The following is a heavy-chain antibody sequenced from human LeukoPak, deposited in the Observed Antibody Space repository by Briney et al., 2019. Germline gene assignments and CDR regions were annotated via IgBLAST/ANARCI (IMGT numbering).Heavy chain of an antibody. D-gene: IGHD3-22*01. CDR3: ARDSRGYGALDY. J-gene: IGHJ4*02. CDR2: IYYSGRT. Sequence: PSGTLSLTCAVSGGSISSGDYYWSWIRQPPGKGLEWIGYIYYSGRTYYNPSLKSRVTISVDTSKNQFSLKLSSVTAADAAVYYCARDSRGYGALDYWGQGALVTVSS. V-gene: IGHV4-30-4*01. CDR1: GGSISSGDYY.